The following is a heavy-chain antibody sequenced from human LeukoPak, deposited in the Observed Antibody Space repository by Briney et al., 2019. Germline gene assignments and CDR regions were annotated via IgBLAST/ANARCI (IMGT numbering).Heavy chain of an antibody. J-gene: IGHJ4*02. CDR1: GFTFDDYA. V-gene: IGHV3-9*01. CDR2: ISWNSGSI. CDR3: AKDAAADIVATTPLDY. Sequence: GGSLRLSCAASGFTFDDYAMHWVRQAPGKGLEWVSGISWNSGSIGYADSVKGRFTISRDNAKNSLYLQMNSLRAEDTALFYCAKDAAADIVATTPLDYWGQGTLVTVSS. D-gene: IGHD5-12*01.